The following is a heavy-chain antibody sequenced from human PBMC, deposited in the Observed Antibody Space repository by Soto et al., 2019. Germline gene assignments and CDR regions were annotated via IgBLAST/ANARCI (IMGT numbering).Heavy chain of an antibody. V-gene: IGHV1-69*12. CDR1: GGTFSSYA. J-gene: IGHJ4*02. CDR2: IIPIFGTA. CDR3: ARVPNRFLEWPGGDY. D-gene: IGHD3-3*01. Sequence: QVQLVQSGAEVKKPGSSVKVSCKASGGTFSSYAISWVRQAPGQGLEWMGGIIPIFGTANYTQKFQGRVTIAADESTSTAYMELSSLRSEDTAVYYCARVPNRFLEWPGGDYWGQGTLVNVSS.